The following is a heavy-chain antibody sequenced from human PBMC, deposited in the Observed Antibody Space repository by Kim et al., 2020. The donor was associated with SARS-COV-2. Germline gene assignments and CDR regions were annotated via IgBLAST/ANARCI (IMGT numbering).Heavy chain of an antibody. J-gene: IGHJ4*02. D-gene: IGHD5-12*01. CDR1: GYTFTSYG. CDR3: ARDESQGGYVQRTREGY. Sequence: ASVKVSCKASGYTFTSYGISWVRQAPGQGLEWMGWISAYNGNTNYAQKLQGRVTMTTDTSTSTAYMELRSLRSDDTAVYYCARDESQGGYVQRTREGYWGQGTLVTVSS. CDR2: ISAYNGNT. V-gene: IGHV1-18*01.